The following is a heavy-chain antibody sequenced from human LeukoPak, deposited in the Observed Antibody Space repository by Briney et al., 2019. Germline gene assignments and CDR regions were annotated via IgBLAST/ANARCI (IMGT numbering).Heavy chain of an antibody. CDR2: IYYDGSDK. Sequence: GGSLRLSCVVSGFTFRNFGMHWVRQAPGKGLEWVAVIYYDGSDKYYVDSVKGRFTVSRDNSKNTLYLQMNNLRVEDTAVYHCARDRSQHYFDYWGQGALVTVSS. J-gene: IGHJ4*02. CDR1: GFTFRNFG. D-gene: IGHD5-18*01. CDR3: ARDRSQHYFDY. V-gene: IGHV3-33*01.